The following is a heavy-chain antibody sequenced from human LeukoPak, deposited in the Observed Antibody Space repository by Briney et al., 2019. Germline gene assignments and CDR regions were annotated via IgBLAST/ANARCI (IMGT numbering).Heavy chain of an antibody. Sequence: GRSLRLSCAASGFTFSSYAMHWVRQAPGKGLEWVAVISYDGSNKYYADSVKGRFTISRDNSKNTLYLQMNNLRAEDTAVYYCARGTLSIAARLGYWGQGTLVTVSS. CDR3: ARGTLSIAARLGY. J-gene: IGHJ4*02. CDR2: ISYDGSNK. V-gene: IGHV3-30-3*01. D-gene: IGHD6-6*01. CDR1: GFTFSSYA.